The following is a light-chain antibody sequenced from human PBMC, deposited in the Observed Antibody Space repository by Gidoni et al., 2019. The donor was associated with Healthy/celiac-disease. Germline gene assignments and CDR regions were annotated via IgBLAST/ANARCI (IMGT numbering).Light chain of an antibody. V-gene: IGKV3-15*01. CDR2: GAS. J-gene: IGKJ1*01. Sequence: EIVMTQSPATLSVSPGERATLACRASQSGSSNLAWYQQKPGQAPRLLIYGASTRATGIPTRFSGSGSGTEFTLTISSLQSEDFAVYYCQQYNNWLWTFGQGTKVEIK. CDR1: QSGSSN. CDR3: QQYNNWLWT.